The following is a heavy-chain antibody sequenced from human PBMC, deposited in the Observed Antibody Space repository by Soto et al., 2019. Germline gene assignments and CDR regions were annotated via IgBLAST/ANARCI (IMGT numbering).Heavy chain of an antibody. D-gene: IGHD3-16*01. V-gene: IGHV3-30-3*01. CDR1: GFTFSSFA. CDR3: ARDVYGGAPGGWVDP. Sequence: QVQLVESGGGVVQPGRSLRLSCAASGFTFSSFAMHWVRQAPGKGLEWVAFISYGGSNKYYADSLKGRFTISRDNSKNTLYLQISTLSTEETAVYYCARDVYGGAPGGWVDPWGQGTLVTVSS. CDR2: ISYGGSNK. J-gene: IGHJ5*02.